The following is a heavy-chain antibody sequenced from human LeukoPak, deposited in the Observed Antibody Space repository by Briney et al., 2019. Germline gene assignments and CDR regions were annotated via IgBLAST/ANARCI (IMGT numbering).Heavy chain of an antibody. D-gene: IGHD1-26*01. CDR3: AKGAAYSLGASSPEV. CDR2: ISWNSGSI. J-gene: IGHJ3*01. V-gene: IGHV3-9*03. Sequence: GGSLRLSCAASGCTFDDYAMHWVRQAPGRGLEWVAGISWNSGSIGYADSVKGRFTISREQATISLYLHMNSLTAEDMALYYCAKGAAYSLGASSPEVWGQGTMVTVSS. CDR1: GCTFDDYA.